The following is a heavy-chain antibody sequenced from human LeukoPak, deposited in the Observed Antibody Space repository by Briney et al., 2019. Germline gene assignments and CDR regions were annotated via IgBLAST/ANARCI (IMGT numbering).Heavy chain of an antibody. CDR1: GGSISSSNW. Sequence: SGTLSLTCAVSGGSISSSNWWSWVRQPPGKGLEWIGEIYHSGSTNYNPSLKSRVTISVDKSISTAYLQWSSLKASDTAMYYCARHGTYYDILTGSMAGRGYFQHWGQGTLVTVSS. CDR3: ARHGTYYDILTGSMAGRGYFQH. D-gene: IGHD3-9*01. J-gene: IGHJ1*01. V-gene: IGHV4-4*02. CDR2: IYHSGST.